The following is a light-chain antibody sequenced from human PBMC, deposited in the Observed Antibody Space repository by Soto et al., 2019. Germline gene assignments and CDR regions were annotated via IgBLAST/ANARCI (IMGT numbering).Light chain of an antibody. J-gene: IGLJ1*01. Sequence: VLTQPASVSGSPGQSITISCTGTSSDVGGYNSVSWYRQDPGKAPKLIIYDVTYRPSGVSNRFSGSKSGNTASLTISGLQSEDEADYHCSSFTSSITYVFGTGTKVTVL. V-gene: IGLV2-14*01. CDR3: SSFTSSITYV. CDR2: DVT. CDR1: SSDVGGYNS.